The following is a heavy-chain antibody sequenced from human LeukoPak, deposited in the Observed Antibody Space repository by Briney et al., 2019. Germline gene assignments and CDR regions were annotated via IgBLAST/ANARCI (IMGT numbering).Heavy chain of an antibody. CDR2: ISYDGSNK. CDR1: GFTFSSYG. Sequence: GGSLRLSCAASGFTFSSYGMHWVRQAPGKGLEWVAVISYDGSNKYYADSVKGRFTTSRDNSKNTLYLQMNSLRAEDTAVYYCAKPFIAAAGPFDYWGQGTLVTVSS. V-gene: IGHV3-30*18. D-gene: IGHD6-13*01. J-gene: IGHJ4*02. CDR3: AKPFIAAAGPFDY.